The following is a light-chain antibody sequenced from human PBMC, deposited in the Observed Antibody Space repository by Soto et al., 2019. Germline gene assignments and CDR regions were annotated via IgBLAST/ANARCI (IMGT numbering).Light chain of an antibody. CDR1: QGISNF. CDR3: QQLHTYPYT. CDR2: TAS. J-gene: IGKJ2*01. V-gene: IGKV1-9*01. Sequence: IHLTQSPSFLSASLGDRVTITCRASQGISNFLAWYQQKPGKAPELLIYTASTLRSVVPSRFSGSGSGTEFTLTISSLQPEDCATFYCQQLHTYPYTFGQGTRLDI.